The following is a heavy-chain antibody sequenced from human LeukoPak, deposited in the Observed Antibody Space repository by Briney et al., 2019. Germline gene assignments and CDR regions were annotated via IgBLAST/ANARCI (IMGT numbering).Heavy chain of an antibody. CDR1: GFTFSSYA. J-gene: IGHJ4*02. V-gene: IGHV3-23*01. Sequence: GGSLRLSCAASGFTFSSYAMSWVRQAPGKGLEWVSAISGSGGSTYYADSVKGRFTISRDNSKNTLYLQMNSLRAEDTAVYYCGKGQQWLRRYYFDYWGQGTLVTVSS. CDR3: GKGQQWLRRYYFDY. CDR2: ISGSGGST. D-gene: IGHD6-19*01.